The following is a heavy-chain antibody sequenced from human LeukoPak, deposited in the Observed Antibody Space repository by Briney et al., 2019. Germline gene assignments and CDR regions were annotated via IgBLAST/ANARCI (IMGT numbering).Heavy chain of an antibody. CDR1: GFTFGSYD. Sequence: GGSLRLSCAASGFTFGSYDVSWVRQAPGKGLEWVSGISGSGGNTYYADSVKGRFTISRDNSKNTLYLQMNSLRAEDTAEYYCAKDFFQCYLDYWGQGTLVTVSS. CDR2: ISGSGGNT. V-gene: IGHV3-23*01. J-gene: IGHJ4*02. CDR3: AKDFFQCYLDY.